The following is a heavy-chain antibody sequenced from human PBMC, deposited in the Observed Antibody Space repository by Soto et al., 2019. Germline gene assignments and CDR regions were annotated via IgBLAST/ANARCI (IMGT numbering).Heavy chain of an antibody. CDR1: GYTFISYG. CDR3: ARAITMARGVPRFLDY. V-gene: IGHV1-18*01. D-gene: IGHD3-10*01. J-gene: IGHJ4*02. Sequence: GASVKVSCKASGYTFISYGFSWARQAPRQGLEWMGWINAYNGNTNYAQKFQGRVTMTTDTSTSTAYMELRTLRSDDTAVYYCARAITMARGVPRFLDYWGQGTLVTVSS. CDR2: INAYNGNT.